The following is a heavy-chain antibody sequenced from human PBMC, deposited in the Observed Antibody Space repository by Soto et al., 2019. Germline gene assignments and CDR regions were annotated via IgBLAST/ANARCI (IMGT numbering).Heavy chain of an antibody. V-gene: IGHV3-33*01. CDR2: IWYDGSNK. CDR1: GFTFSSYG. D-gene: IGHD5-18*01. J-gene: IGHJ4*02. Sequence: QVQLVESGGGVVQPGRSLRLSCAASGFTFSSYGMHWVRQAPGKGLEWVAVIWYDGSNKYYADSVKGRFTISRDNSKKTLYLQMNRLRAEDTAVYHCARDGGSSYGAFDYWGQGTLVTVSS. CDR3: ARDGGSSYGAFDY.